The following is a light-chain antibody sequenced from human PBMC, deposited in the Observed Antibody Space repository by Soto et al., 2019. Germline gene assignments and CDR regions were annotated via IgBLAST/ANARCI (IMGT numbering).Light chain of an antibody. CDR2: AAS. CDR1: QGISSY. V-gene: IGKV1-9*01. J-gene: IGKJ5*01. Sequence: IQLTQSPSSLSASVGDRVTITCRASQGISSYLAWYQQKPGKAPKLLIYAASTLQSRVPSRFSGSGSGTDFTLTISSLQPEDFATYYCQQLNSYPLTFGQGTRLEIK. CDR3: QQLNSYPLT.